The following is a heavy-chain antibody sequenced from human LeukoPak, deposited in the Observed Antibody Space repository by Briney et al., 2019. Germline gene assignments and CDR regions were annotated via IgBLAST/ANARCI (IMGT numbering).Heavy chain of an antibody. CDR3: ARGVTDRSSSVPFTPPDY. D-gene: IGHD6-6*01. V-gene: IGHV3-64*01. Sequence: TGGSLRLSCAASGFTFSSYAMHWVRQAPGKGLEYVSAISSNGGSTYYANSVKGRFTISRDNSKNTLYLQMGSLRGEDMAVYYCARGVTDRSSSVPFTPPDYWGQGTLVTVSS. CDR2: ISSNGGST. J-gene: IGHJ4*02. CDR1: GFTFSSYA.